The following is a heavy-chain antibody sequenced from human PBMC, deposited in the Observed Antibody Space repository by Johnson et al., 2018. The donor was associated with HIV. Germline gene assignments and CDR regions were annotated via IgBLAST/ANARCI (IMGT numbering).Heavy chain of an antibody. D-gene: IGHD1-1*01. Sequence: VLLVESGGGVVQPGRSLRLSCVVSGLNFSDYSMHWVRQTPGKALEWVSAISGSGGSTYYADSVKGRFTISRDNSKNTLYLQMNSLRAEDTAVYYCATDHAEGCGPRTSARPCNAFDIWGQGTMVTVSS. CDR3: ATDHAEGCGPRTSARPCNAFDI. CDR1: GLNFSDYS. J-gene: IGHJ3*02. V-gene: IGHV3-23*04. CDR2: ISGSGGST.